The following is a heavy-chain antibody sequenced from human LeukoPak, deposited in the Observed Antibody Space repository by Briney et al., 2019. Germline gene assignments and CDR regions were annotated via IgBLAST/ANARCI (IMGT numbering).Heavy chain of an antibody. CDR3: ATFPFHSSSRYEAPPRDDAFDI. V-gene: IGHV1-69*05. CDR1: GGTFSSYA. CDR2: IIPIFGTA. J-gene: IGHJ3*02. Sequence: GASVKVSCKASGGTFSSYAISWVRQAPGQGLEWMGGIIPIFGTANYAQKFQGRVTITTDESTSTAYMELSILRSEDTAVYYCATFPFHSSSRYEAPPRDDAFDIWGQGTMVTVSS. D-gene: IGHD6-13*01.